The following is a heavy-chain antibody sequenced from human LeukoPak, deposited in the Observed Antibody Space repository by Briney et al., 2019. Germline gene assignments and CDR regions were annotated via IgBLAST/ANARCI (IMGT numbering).Heavy chain of an antibody. J-gene: IGHJ6*02. CDR1: GFTFSSYG. CDR3: ARYYYYYGMDV. CDR2: IKQDGSEK. Sequence: PGGSLRLSCAASGFTFSSYGMSWVRQAPGKGLEWVANIKQDGSEKYYVDSVKGRFTISRDSAEKSLYLQMNSLRAEDTAVYYCARYYYYYGMDVWGQGTTVTVSS. V-gene: IGHV3-7*03.